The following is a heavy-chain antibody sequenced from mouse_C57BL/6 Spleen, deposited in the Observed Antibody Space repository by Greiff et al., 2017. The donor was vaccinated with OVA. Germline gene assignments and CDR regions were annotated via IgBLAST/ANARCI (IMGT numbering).Heavy chain of an antibody. V-gene: IGHV7-3*01. Sequence: EVQLVESGGGLVQPGGSLSLSCAASGFTFTDYYMSWVRQPPGKALEWLGFIRNKANGYTTEYSASVKGRFTISRDNSQSILYLQMNALRAEDSATYYCARYGGDYGDFDYWGQGTTLTVSS. CDR2: IRNKANGYTT. CDR3: ARYGGDYGDFDY. D-gene: IGHD1-1*02. CDR1: GFTFTDYY. J-gene: IGHJ2*01.